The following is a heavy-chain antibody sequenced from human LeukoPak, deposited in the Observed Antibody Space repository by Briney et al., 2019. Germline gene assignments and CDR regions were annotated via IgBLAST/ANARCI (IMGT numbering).Heavy chain of an antibody. J-gene: IGHJ3*02. CDR1: GYTFTIYY. Sequence: ASVKVSCKASGYTFTIYYMHWVRQAPGQGLGWMGIINPSGDSTSYAQKLQGRVTMTRDTSTSTVYMELSSLRSEDTAVYYCARVSGDAFDIWGQGTMVTVSS. CDR2: INPSGDST. CDR3: ARVSGDAFDI. D-gene: IGHD1-26*01. V-gene: IGHV1-46*04.